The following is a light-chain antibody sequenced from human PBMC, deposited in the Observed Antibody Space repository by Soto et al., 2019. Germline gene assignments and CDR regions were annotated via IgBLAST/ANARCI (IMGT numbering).Light chain of an antibody. Sequence: EIVLTQSPGILSLSPGERATLSCRASQSVSNDFLAWYQQKPGQAPRLLIYVASTRATDVPDRFSGSGSRADSTPSSSSLPDEDFAVYYCQHYDSSPPRTFGQGTKVEMK. CDR3: QHYDSSPPRT. J-gene: IGKJ1*01. CDR2: VAS. V-gene: IGKV3-20*01. CDR1: QSVSNDF.